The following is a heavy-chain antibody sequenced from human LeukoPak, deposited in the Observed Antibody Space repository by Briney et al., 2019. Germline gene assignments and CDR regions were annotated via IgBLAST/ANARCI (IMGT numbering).Heavy chain of an antibody. Sequence: SETLSLTCTVSGGSISSGDSYWSWIRQPPGKGLEWIGYIYYSGSTYYNPSLKSRVTISVDTSKNQFSLKLSSVTAADTAVYYCARGDYDSSGYYYDGYAFDIWGQGTMVTVSS. CDR2: IYYSGST. D-gene: IGHD3-22*01. V-gene: IGHV4-30-4*01. CDR1: GGSISSGDSY. CDR3: ARGDYDSSGYYYDGYAFDI. J-gene: IGHJ3*02.